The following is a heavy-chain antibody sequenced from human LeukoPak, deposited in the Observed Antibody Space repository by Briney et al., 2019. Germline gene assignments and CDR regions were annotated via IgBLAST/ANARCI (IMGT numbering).Heavy chain of an antibody. V-gene: IGHV5-51*01. J-gene: IGHJ5*02. CDR1: GYSFTSYW. D-gene: IGHD6-19*01. Sequence: GESLKISCKGSGYSFTSYWIGWVRQMPGKGLEWMGIIYPGDSDTRYSPSFQGHVTISVDKFISTAYLEWSSLKASDTAMYYCATTTDSSGWYRGFDLWGQGTLVTVSS. CDR2: IYPGDSDT. CDR3: ATTTDSSGWYRGFDL.